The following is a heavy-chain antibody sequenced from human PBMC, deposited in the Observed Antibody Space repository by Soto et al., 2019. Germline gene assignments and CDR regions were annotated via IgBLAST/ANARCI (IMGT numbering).Heavy chain of an antibody. Sequence: QVQLQESGPGLVKPSETLSLTCTVSGGSISSYSWSWIRQPPGKGLEWIGSIYYSGSTNYNPSLSRGVTLSVDTSKNQFSLKPDSVTAADTAMYYWARGWPSSGWYEVDYYGMDVWGQGTTVTVSS. CDR2: IYYSGST. D-gene: IGHD6-19*01. J-gene: IGHJ6*02. CDR3: ARGWPSSGWYEVDYYGMDV. CDR1: GGSISSYS. V-gene: IGHV4-59*01.